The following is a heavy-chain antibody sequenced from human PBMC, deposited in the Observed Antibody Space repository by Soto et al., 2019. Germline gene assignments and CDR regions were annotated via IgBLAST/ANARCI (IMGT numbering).Heavy chain of an antibody. J-gene: IGHJ4*02. CDR3: ARDLPDIVATNPFDY. V-gene: IGHV1-69*04. CDR2: IIPILGIA. CDR1: GGTFSSYT. Sequence: RASVKVSCKASGGTFSSYTISWVRQAPGQGLEWMGRIIPILGIANYAQKFQGRVTITADKSTSTAYMELSSLRSEDTAVYYCARDLPDIVATNPFDYWGQGTLVTVSS. D-gene: IGHD5-12*01.